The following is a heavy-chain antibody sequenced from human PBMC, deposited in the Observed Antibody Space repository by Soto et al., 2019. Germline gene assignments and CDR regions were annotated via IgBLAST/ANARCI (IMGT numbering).Heavy chain of an antibody. CDR2: IYYSGST. CDR1: GGSISSSSYY. CDR3: SCGIYAQCKYYF. Sequence: SETLSLTCTVSGGSISSSSYYWGWIRQPPGKGLEWIGSIYYSGSTYYNPSLKSRVTISVDPSRSQVALKLSSVTAADTASYFFSCGIYAQCKYYFWGQGSLVT. V-gene: IGHV4-39*03. D-gene: IGHD2-2*01. J-gene: IGHJ4*02.